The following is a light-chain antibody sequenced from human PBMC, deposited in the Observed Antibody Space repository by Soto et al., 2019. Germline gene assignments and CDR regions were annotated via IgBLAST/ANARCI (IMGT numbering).Light chain of an antibody. J-gene: IGKJ1*01. V-gene: IGKV3-20*01. Sequence: NVLTQSAGTLSLSPGERATLSYRASQSVGSNYLAWYQQKPGQAPRLLIYAASGKATGIPDRFSGSGSGTDFTLTISRLEPGDSAVYYCQQYDSSPRTFGQGTKVDIK. CDR3: QQYDSSPRT. CDR2: AAS. CDR1: QSVGSNY.